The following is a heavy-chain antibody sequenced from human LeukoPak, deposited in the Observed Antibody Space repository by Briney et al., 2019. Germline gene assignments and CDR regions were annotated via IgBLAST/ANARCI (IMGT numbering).Heavy chain of an antibody. V-gene: IGHV4-59*01. CDR2: IYYSGST. J-gene: IGHJ4*02. CDR1: GGSISSYY. D-gene: IGHD4-17*01. CDR3: ARTEDYGDSMDY. Sequence: PSETLSLTCTVAGGSISSYYWSWIRQPPGKGLEWIGYIYYSGSTNYNPSLKSRVTISVDTSKNQFSPKLSSVTAADTAVYYCARTEDYGDSMDYWGQGTLVTVSS.